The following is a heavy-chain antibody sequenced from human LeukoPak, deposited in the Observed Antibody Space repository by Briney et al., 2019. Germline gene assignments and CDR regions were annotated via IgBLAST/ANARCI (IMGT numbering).Heavy chain of an antibody. CDR3: AREEVGGLDY. CDR1: GVSISSYY. CDR2: IYYSGST. V-gene: IGHV4-59*01. J-gene: IGHJ4*02. Sequence: PSETLSLTCTVSGVSISSYYWSWIRQPPGKGLEWIGYIYYSGSTNYNPSLKSRVTISVDTSKNQFSLKLSSVTAADTAVYYCAREEVGGLDYWGQGTLVTVSS. D-gene: IGHD3-16*01.